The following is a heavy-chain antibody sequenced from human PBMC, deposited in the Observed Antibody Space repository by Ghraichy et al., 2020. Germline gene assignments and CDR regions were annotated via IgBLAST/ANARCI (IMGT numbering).Heavy chain of an antibody. CDR1: GGSISSYY. CDR2: IYYSGST. V-gene: IGHV4-59*01. Sequence: GSLRLSCTVSGGSISSYYWSWIRQPPGKGLEWIGYIYYSGSTKYNPSLKSRVTISVDTSKNQFSLKLSSVTAADTAVYYCARDGGSSPATDYDAFDIWGQGKMVTVSS. CDR3: ARDGGSSPATDYDAFDI. J-gene: IGHJ3*02. D-gene: IGHD6-6*01.